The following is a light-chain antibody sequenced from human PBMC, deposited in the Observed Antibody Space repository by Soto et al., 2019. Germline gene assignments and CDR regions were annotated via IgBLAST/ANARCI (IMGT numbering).Light chain of an antibody. V-gene: IGLV1-44*01. CDR3: AAWDDSPNGYV. CDR2: FNI. Sequence: VLSQPPSSSGTPGQRVTISCSGSISNIGSNTVSWYQQFPGTAPKLLIYFNIQRPSGVPDRFSGSKSGTSASLAISGLQSEDEADYYCAAWDDSPNGYVFGTGTKVTVL. CDR1: ISNIGSNT. J-gene: IGLJ1*01.